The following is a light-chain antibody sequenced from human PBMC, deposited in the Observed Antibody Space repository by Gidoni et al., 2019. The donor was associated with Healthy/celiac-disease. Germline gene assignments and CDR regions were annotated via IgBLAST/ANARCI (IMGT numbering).Light chain of an antibody. CDR2: SNN. CDR3: AAWDDSLNGRV. J-gene: IGLJ2*01. Sequence: QSVLNQPPPAAWDPGPRATISCSGRSSNIGSNTVNWYQQLPVTAPKLLIYSNNQRPSGVPDRFSGSKSGTSASLAISGLQSEDEADYYCAAWDDSLNGRVFGGGTKLTVL. CDR1: SSNIGSNT. V-gene: IGLV1-44*01.